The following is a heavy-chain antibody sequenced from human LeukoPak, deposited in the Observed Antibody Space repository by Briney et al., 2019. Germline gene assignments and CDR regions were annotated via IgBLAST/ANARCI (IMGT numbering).Heavy chain of an antibody. Sequence: SETLSLACTVSGGSISSYYWSWIRQPPGKGLEWIGYIYYSGSTNYNPSLKSRVTISVDTSKNQFSLKLSSVTAADTAVYYCARGGGSWSTSWDWFAPGARGPRVTVPP. V-gene: IGHV4-59*01. CDR3: ARGGGSWSTSWDWFAP. D-gene: IGHD6-13*01. CDR2: IYYSGST. CDR1: GGSISSYY. J-gene: IGHJ5*02.